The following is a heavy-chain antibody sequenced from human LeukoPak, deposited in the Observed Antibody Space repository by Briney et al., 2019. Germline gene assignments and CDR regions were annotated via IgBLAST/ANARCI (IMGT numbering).Heavy chain of an antibody. V-gene: IGHV1-69*04. CDR2: IIPILGIA. CDR3: AREYCSSTSCSYYFDY. J-gene: IGHJ4*02. CDR1: GGTFSSYT. D-gene: IGHD2-2*01. Sequence: ASVKVSCKASGGTFSSYTISWARQAPGRGLEWMGRIIPILGIANYAQKFQGRVTITADKSTSTAYMELSSLRSEDTAVYYCAREYCSSTSCSYYFDYWGQGTLVTVSS.